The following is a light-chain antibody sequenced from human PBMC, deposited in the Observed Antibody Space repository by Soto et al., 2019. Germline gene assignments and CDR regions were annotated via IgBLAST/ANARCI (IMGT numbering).Light chain of an antibody. CDR3: MQGTHWPYT. J-gene: IGKJ2*01. Sequence: DVVMTKSPLSMPVTLGQPASISCRSTQSLVYSDGNAYLSWFQQRPGQSPMLLIYNVFKRDSGVPNRFSGSGSGTDFTLKISRVEAEDFGVYYCMQGTHWPYTFGQGTKLEIK. CDR2: NVF. CDR1: QSLVYSDGNAY. V-gene: IGKV2-30*01.